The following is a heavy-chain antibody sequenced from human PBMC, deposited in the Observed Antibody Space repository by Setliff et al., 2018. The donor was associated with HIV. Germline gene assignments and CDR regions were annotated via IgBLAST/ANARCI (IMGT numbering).Heavy chain of an antibody. CDR3: ATGIPSDLDY. CDR1: GYIFTDYY. V-gene: IGHV1-2*02. J-gene: IGHJ4*02. CDR2: INPETGDP. Sequence: ASVKVSCKASGYIFTDYYLHWVRLAPGQGPEWVGWINPETGDPNYAQKFRGRVLMTRDTSITTAFLHVAKLTSDDTAIYYCATGIPSDLDYWGQGILVTVSS. D-gene: IGHD2-21*01.